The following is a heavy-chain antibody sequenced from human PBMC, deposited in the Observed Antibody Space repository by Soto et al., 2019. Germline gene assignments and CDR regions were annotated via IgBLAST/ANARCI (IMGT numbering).Heavy chain of an antibody. J-gene: IGHJ4*02. V-gene: IGHV4-4*02. D-gene: IGHD3-3*01. CDR2: IYHSGST. Sequence: KTSETLSLTCAVSGGSISSSNWWSWVRQPPGKGLEWIGEIYHSGSTNYNPSLKSRVTISVDKSKNQFSLNLDSVTAADTAVYFCARDFAYFDSWGQGALVTVSS. CDR1: GGSISSSNW. CDR3: ARDFAYFDS.